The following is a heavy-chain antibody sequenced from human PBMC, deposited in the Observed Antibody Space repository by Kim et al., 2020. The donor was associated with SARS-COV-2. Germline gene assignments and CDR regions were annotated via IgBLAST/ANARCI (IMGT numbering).Heavy chain of an antibody. CDR2: IWYDGSNK. D-gene: IGHD3-10*01. CDR3: AKDLITMVRGANYYYYGMDV. Sequence: GGSLRLSCAASGFTFSSYGMHWVRQAPGKGLEWVAVIWYDGSNKYYADSVKGRFTISRDNSKNTLYLQMNSLRAEDTAVYYCAKDLITMVRGANYYYYGMDVWGQGTTVTVSS. V-gene: IGHV3-33*06. CDR1: GFTFSSYG. J-gene: IGHJ6*02.